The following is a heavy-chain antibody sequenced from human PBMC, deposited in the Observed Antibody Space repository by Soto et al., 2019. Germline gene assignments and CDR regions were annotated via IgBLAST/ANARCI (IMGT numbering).Heavy chain of an antibody. CDR1: GFSFPTYG. J-gene: IGHJ2*01. D-gene: IGHD5-18*01. CDR2: ITASNGNT. CDR3: ARGNSYGSFWYFDL. Sequence: GASVKVSCKASGFSFPTYGITWVRQAPGQRLEWMGWITASNGNTHYAQSLQGRVTMTTDTSTSTAYMELWRLSSDDTAVYYCARGNSYGSFWYFDLWGRGTLVTVSS. V-gene: IGHV1-18*04.